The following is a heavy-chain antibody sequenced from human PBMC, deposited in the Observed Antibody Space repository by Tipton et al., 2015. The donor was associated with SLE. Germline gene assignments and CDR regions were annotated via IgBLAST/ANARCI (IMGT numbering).Heavy chain of an antibody. V-gene: IGHV4-39*01. CDR3: ARHLYNIGWNHFDY. J-gene: IGHJ4*02. D-gene: IGHD6-19*01. CDR1: GGSISSSNYY. CDR2: IYYSGST. Sequence: TLSLTCTVSGGSISSSNYYWGWIRQPPGKGLEWIGSIYYSGSTYYNPSLKSRVTISVDTSKNQFSLKVTSVTAADTAVYYCARHLYNIGWNHFDYWGPGTLVTVSS.